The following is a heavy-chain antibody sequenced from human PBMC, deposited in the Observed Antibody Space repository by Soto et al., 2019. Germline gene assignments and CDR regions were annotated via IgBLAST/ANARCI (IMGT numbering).Heavy chain of an antibody. CDR2: ISGSGGST. CDR1: GFTFSSYA. V-gene: IGHV3-23*01. CDR3: AKYSSGWYYPFDY. Sequence: EVQLLESGGGLVQPGGSLRLSCAASGFTFSSYAMSWVRQAPGKGLEWVSAISGSGGSTYYADSVKGRFTISRDNSKNTLYLQMNCLRAEDTAVYYCAKYSSGWYYPFDYWGQGTLVTVSS. J-gene: IGHJ4*02. D-gene: IGHD6-19*01.